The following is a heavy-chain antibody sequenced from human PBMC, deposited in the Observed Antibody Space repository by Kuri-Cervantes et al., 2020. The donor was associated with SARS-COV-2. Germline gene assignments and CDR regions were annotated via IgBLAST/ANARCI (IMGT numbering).Heavy chain of an antibody. CDR1: GYTFSSYY. CDR2: INPNSGGT. J-gene: IGHJ6*02. D-gene: IGHD3-10*01. CDR3: ARGMVRGIIQYYYYAMDV. V-gene: IGHV1-2*04. Sequence: GESLKISCKASGYTFSSYYMYWVRQAPGQGLEWMGWINPNSGGTNYAQNFQGWVTMTRDTSISTAYMELRRLRSDDTAVYYCARGMVRGIIQYYYYAMDVWGQGTTVTVSS.